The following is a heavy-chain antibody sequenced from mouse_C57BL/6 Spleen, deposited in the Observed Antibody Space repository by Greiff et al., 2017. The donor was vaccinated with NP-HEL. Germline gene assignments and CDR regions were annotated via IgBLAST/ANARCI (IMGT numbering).Heavy chain of an antibody. V-gene: IGHV5-17*01. D-gene: IGHD2-4*01. CDR2: ISSGSSTI. J-gene: IGHJ3*01. Sequence: EVKLMESGGGLVKPGGSLKLSCAASGFTFSDYGMHWVRQAPEKGLEWVAYISSGSSTIYYADTVKGRFTISRDKAKNTLFLQMTSLRSADTAMYYCARWGLPFAYWGQGTLVTVSA. CDR1: GFTFSDYG. CDR3: ARWGLPFAY.